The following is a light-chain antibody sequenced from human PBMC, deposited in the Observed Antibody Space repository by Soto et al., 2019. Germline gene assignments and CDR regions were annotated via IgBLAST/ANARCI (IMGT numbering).Light chain of an antibody. J-gene: IGKJ5*01. CDR1: RNIGSS. Sequence: PGERATLSCRASRNIGSSLTWYQKKPGQPPRLLIYEASTRATGIPARFSGSGSGADFTLNIISLEPEDFAVYYCQQRNSWPITFGPGTRLAI. CDR3: QQRNSWPIT. V-gene: IGKV3-11*01. CDR2: EAS.